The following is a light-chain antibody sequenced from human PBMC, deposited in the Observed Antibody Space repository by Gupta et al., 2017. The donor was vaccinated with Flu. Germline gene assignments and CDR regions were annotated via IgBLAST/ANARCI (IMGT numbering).Light chain of an antibody. CDR1: QSINKN. CDR3: QQYAILPVT. J-gene: IGKJ4*01. CDR2: KAS. V-gene: IGKV1-5*03. Sequence: DIQMTHSPSTLSASIGDSVTITCRASQSINKNLAWYQQKPGRAPKLLIYKASTLDSGVPSRFSGSGSGTEFTLAISSLQPDDFATYYCQQYAILPVTFGGGTRV.